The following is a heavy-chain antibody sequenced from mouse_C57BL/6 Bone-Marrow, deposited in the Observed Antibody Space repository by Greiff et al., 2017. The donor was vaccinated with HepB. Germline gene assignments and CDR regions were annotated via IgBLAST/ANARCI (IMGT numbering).Heavy chain of an antibody. CDR2: ISGGGGNT. V-gene: IGHV5-9*01. J-gene: IGHJ4*01. Sequence: EVKVVESGGGLVKPGGSLKLSCAASGFTFSSYTMSWVRQTPEKRLEWVATISGGGGNTYYPDSVKGRFTISRDNAKNTLYLQMSSLRSEDTALYYCALHEGYKRDYYAMDYWGQGTSVTVSS. CDR1: GFTFSSYT. D-gene: IGHD3-1*01. CDR3: ALHEGYKRDYYAMDY.